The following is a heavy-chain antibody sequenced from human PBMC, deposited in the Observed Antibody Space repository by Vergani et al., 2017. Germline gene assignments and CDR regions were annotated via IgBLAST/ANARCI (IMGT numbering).Heavy chain of an antibody. Sequence: EVQLVESGGGLVKPGGSLRLSCAASGFTFSNAWMSWVRQAPGKGLEWVGRIKSKTDGGTTDYAVPVKGRFTISRDDSKNTLYLQMNSLKTEDTAVYYCTTEIAVAGTIRFDYWGQGTLVTVSS. CDR3: TTEIAVAGTIRFDY. CDR1: GFTFSNAW. J-gene: IGHJ4*02. D-gene: IGHD6-19*01. CDR2: IKSKTDGGTT. V-gene: IGHV3-15*01.